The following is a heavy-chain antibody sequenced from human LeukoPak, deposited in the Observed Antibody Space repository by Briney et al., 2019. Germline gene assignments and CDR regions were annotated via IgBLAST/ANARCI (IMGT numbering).Heavy chain of an antibody. J-gene: IGHJ3*02. CDR1: GFTFSSYS. D-gene: IGHD1-26*01. V-gene: IGHV3-21*01. Sequence: PGGSLRLSCAASGFTFSSYSMNWVRQAPGKGLEWVSSISSSSSYIYYADSVKGRFTISRDNAKNSLYLQMNSLRAEDTAVYYCAKDLRWELSGLNAFDIWGQGTMVTVSS. CDR2: ISSSSSYI. CDR3: AKDLRWELSGLNAFDI.